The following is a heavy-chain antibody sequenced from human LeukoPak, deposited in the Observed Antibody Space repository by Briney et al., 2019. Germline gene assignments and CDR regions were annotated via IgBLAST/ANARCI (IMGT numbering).Heavy chain of an antibody. V-gene: IGHV3-74*01. Sequence: PGGSLRLPCAASGFTFSSYWMHWVRQAPGKGLVWVSRINSDGSSTSYADSVKGRFTISRDNAKNTLYLQMNSLRAEDTAVYYCARVAWGSAADAFDIWGQGTMVTVSS. CDR1: GFTFSSYW. J-gene: IGHJ3*02. CDR3: ARVAWGSAADAFDI. D-gene: IGHD3-16*01. CDR2: INSDGSST.